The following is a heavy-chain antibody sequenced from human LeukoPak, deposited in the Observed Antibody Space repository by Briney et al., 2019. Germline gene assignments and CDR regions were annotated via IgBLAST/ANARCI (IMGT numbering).Heavy chain of an antibody. D-gene: IGHD2/OR15-2a*01. CDR2: ISSNDHST. Sequence: GGSLRLSCAASGFTFSSYSLSWVRQAAGKGLEWISSISSNDHSTYYAGSVKGRFTISRDNSKNTLYLQMNSLRAEDTAVYYCVSFAYWGQGTLVTVSS. CDR1: GFTFSSYS. J-gene: IGHJ4*02. V-gene: IGHV3-23*01. CDR3: VSFAY.